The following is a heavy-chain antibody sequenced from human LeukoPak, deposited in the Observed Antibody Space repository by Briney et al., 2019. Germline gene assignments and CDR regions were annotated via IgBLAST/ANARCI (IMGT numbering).Heavy chain of an antibody. CDR3: ANSVWSYYVFDY. CDR2: ISGSGGST. CDR1: GFTFSSYA. V-gene: IGHV3-23*01. D-gene: IGHD1-26*01. Sequence: PGGSLRLSCAASGFTFSSYAMSWVCQAPGKGLEWVSAISGSGGSTYYADSVKGRFTISRDNSKNTLYLQMNSLRAEDTAVYYCANSVWSYYVFDYWGQGTLVTVSS. J-gene: IGHJ4*02.